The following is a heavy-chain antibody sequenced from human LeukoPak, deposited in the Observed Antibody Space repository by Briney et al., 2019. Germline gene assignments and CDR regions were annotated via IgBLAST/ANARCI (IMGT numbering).Heavy chain of an antibody. V-gene: IGHV3-23*01. CDR1: GFTFSDYA. J-gene: IGHJ3*01. Sequence: GGSLKLSCAGSGFTFSDYAMSWVRQPPGKGLEWVSGISGNGVTTYYADSVKGRFTISRDNLKNTVCLQMNSLRVEDSAIYYCANFVWEPRAFDLWGQGTMVTVSA. D-gene: IGHD1-26*01. CDR2: ISGNGVTT. CDR3: ANFVWEPRAFDL.